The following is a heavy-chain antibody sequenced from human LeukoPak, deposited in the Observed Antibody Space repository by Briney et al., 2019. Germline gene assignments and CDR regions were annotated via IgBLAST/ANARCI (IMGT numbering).Heavy chain of an antibody. J-gene: IGHJ3*02. CDR2: THYSGAT. CDR1: GGSISSYY. D-gene: IGHD2-21*02. CDR3: ASGYCGGACQLGGVDM. Sequence: KSSETLSLTCTVSGGSISSYYWSWLQQPPGKGLEYIGYTHYSGATNYNPSLKSRVTISLDTSGNQFSRKLSSVTAADTAVYYCASGYCGGACQLGGVDMWGQGTMVTVSS. V-gene: IGHV4-59*01.